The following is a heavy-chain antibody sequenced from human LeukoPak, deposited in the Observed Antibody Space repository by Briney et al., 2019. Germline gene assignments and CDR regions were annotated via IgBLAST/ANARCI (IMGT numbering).Heavy chain of an antibody. D-gene: IGHD6-19*01. CDR3: SRGGPVAGTHKYFQH. Sequence: ASVKVSCKGSGYTFTSYDINWVRQATGQGLGWMGWMNPNSGNTDYAQTFQGRVTLTRNTSISTAYMELSSLRSEDTAVYYCSRGGPVAGTHKYFQHWGQGTLVTVSS. CDR2: MNPNSGNT. CDR1: GYTFTSYD. V-gene: IGHV1-8*01. J-gene: IGHJ1*01.